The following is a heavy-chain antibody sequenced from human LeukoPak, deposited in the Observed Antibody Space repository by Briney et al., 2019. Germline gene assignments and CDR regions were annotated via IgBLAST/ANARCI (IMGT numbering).Heavy chain of an antibody. CDR2: RLFTGSA. CDR3: ARVWNFYDSMGYFFHF. D-gene: IGHD3-22*01. CDR1: GGSINNYY. V-gene: IGHV4-59*01. Sequence: SETLSLTCTVSGGSINNYYCSWIRQSPGKGLEWIGSRLFTGSASYNSSLRSRATISMGTSKNQFSLKLTSVTAADTAVYYCARVWNFYDSMGYFFHFGGQGKMVPVAS. J-gene: IGHJ3*01.